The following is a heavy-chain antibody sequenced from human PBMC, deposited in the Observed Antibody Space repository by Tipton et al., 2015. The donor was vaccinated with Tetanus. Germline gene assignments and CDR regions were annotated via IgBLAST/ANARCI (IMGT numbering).Heavy chain of an antibody. CDR1: GDSISSGPYS. D-gene: IGHD2-8*02. V-gene: IGHV4-31*03. CDR2: IYYSGTS. CDR3: ARVLRYSTRGGWDDAFDI. Sequence: TLSLTCTVSGDSISSGPYSWSWLRQHPGKGLELIGYIYYSGTSYISPSLTRRVSIAVDTSRNQFSLKLNSVTVADTAVYFCARVLRYSTRGGWDDAFDIWGQGTMVTVSS. J-gene: IGHJ3*02.